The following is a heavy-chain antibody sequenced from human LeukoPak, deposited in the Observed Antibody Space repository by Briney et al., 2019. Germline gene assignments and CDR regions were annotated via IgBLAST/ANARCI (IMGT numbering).Heavy chain of an antibody. V-gene: IGHV4-34*01. CDR2: INHSGST. J-gene: IGHJ5*02. CDR3: ARGSGLKEFWSGSTKHHWFDP. CDR1: GGSFSGYY. Sequence: NPSETLSLTCAVYGGSFSGYYWSWIRQPPGKGLEWIGEINHSGSTNYNPSLKSRVTISVDTSKNQFSLKLSSVTAADTAVYYCARGSGLKEFWSGSTKHHWFDPWGQGTLVTVSS. D-gene: IGHD3-3*01.